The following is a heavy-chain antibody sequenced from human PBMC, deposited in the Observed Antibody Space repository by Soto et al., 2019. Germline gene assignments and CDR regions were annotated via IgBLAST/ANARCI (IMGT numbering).Heavy chain of an antibody. CDR1: GYSFTSYW. Sequence: PGESLKISCKGSGYSFTSYWIGWVRQMPGKGLEWMGIIYPGDSDTRYSPSFQGQVTISADKSISTAYLQWSSLKASDTAMYYCARLQTYSSSWYWYYYGMDVWGQGTTVTVSS. CDR3: ARLQTYSSSWYWYYYGMDV. J-gene: IGHJ6*02. D-gene: IGHD6-13*01. V-gene: IGHV5-51*01. CDR2: IYPGDSDT.